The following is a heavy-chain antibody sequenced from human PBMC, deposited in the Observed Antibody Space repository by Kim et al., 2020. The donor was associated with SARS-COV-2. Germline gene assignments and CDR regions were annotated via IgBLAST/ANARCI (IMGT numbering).Heavy chain of an antibody. Sequence: SETLSLTCTVSGGSISSSSYYWGWIRQPPGKGLEWIGSIYYSGSTYYNPSLKSRVTISVDTSKNQFSLKLSSVTAADTAVYYCARIRTNYVWGSYRYMHYYYYGMDGWGQRTTVTGSS. CDR3: ARIRTNYVWGSYRYMHYYYYGMDG. J-gene: IGHJ6*02. CDR2: IYYSGST. V-gene: IGHV4-39*01. D-gene: IGHD3-16*02. CDR1: GGSISSSSYY.